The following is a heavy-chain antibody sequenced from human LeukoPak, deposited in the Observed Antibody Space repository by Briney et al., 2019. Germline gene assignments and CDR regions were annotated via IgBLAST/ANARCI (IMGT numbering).Heavy chain of an antibody. D-gene: IGHD5-24*01. V-gene: IGHV3-53*01. Sequence: GGSLRLSCAASGFTVSSNYMSWVRQAPGKGLEWVSVIYSGGSTYYADSVKGRFTISRDNSKNTLYLQMNSLRAEDTAVYYCARWRLQSPYNWFDPWGQGTLVTVPS. CDR1: GFTVSSNY. CDR2: IYSGGST. CDR3: ARWRLQSPYNWFDP. J-gene: IGHJ5*02.